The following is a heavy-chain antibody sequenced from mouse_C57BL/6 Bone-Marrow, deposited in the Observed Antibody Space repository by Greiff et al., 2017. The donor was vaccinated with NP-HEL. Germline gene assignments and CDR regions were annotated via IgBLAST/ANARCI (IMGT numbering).Heavy chain of an antibody. CDR3: VRLHYYGSSDWYFDV. CDR2: IRSKSNNYAT. J-gene: IGHJ1*03. CDR1: GFSFNTYA. D-gene: IGHD1-1*01. V-gene: IGHV10-1*01. Sequence: EVKVEESGGGLVQPKGSLKLSCAASGFSFNTYAMNWVRQAPGKGLEWVARIRSKSNNYATYYDDSVKDRFTISRDDSESMLYLQMNNLKTEDTAMYYCVRLHYYGSSDWYFDVGGTGTTVTVSS.